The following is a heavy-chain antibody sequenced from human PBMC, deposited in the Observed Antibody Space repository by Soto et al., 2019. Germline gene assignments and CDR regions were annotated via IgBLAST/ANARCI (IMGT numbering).Heavy chain of an antibody. J-gene: IGHJ4*02. V-gene: IGHV1-18*01. D-gene: IGHD5-12*01. CDR3: ARENGVAVATILYYFDY. Sequence: QVQLVQSGPEVKKPGASVKVSCKASGYAFGRFGISWVRQAPGKGLEWLGWISAYNGNTAIAQTLRGRVTMTTDASTNTAYMELRGLRSDDTAVYYCARENGVAVATILYYFDYWGPGTLVTVSS. CDR1: GYAFGRFG. CDR2: ISAYNGNT.